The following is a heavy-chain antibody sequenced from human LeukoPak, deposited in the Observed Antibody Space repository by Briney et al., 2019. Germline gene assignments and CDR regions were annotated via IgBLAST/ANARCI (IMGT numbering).Heavy chain of an antibody. CDR3: ARSRGAATYDY. CDR2: IYHSGST. V-gene: IGHV4-59*01. CDR1: DDSISSYY. D-gene: IGHD2-15*01. J-gene: IGHJ4*02. Sequence: SETLSLTCTVSDDSISSYYWSWIRQPPGKGLEWIGFIYHSGSTNYNPSLKSRVTISVDTSKNQLSLKLTSVTAADTAVYYCARSRGAATYDYWGQGTLVTVSS.